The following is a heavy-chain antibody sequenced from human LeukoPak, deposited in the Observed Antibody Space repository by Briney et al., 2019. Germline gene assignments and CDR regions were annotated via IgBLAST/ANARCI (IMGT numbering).Heavy chain of an antibody. D-gene: IGHD4-17*01. CDR3: ARSGPLKRSTVTTRRGNYFDY. Sequence: GASVKVSCKASGYTFTSYGISWVRQAPGQGLEWMGWISAYNGNTNYAQKLQGRVTMTTDTSTSTAYMELRSLRSGDTAVYYCARSGPLKRSTVTTRRGNYFDYWGQGTLVTVSS. CDR2: ISAYNGNT. CDR1: GYTFTSYG. J-gene: IGHJ4*02. V-gene: IGHV1-18*04.